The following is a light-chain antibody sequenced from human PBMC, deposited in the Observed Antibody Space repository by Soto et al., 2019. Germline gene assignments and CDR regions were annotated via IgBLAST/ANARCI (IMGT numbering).Light chain of an antibody. V-gene: IGLV2-14*01. CDR1: SSDVGGYNY. J-gene: IGLJ1*01. CDR3: SSYTISNTLV. Sequence: QSALPQPASVSGSPGQSITISCIGTSSDVGGYNYVSWYQQYPGKAPKLMIYDVSNRPSGVSNRFSGSKSGNTASLTISGLQAEDEADYYCSSYTISNTLVFGSGTKVTVL. CDR2: DVS.